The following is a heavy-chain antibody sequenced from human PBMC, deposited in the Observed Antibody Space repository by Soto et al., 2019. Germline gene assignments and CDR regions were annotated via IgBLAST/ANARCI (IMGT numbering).Heavy chain of an antibody. V-gene: IGHV3-30*03. Sequence: QVQLVESGGGVVQPGTSLRLSCAASGFSFSSHAMHWVRQAPGKGLEWVAVISYHGVNKYYADSVRGRFTISRDNSKNTVYIQLDRLGTDDTGVYHCARGGWLQNPGSDYWGQGILVTVSS. J-gene: IGHJ4*02. D-gene: IGHD3-10*01. CDR3: ARGGWLQNPGSDY. CDR2: ISYHGVNK. CDR1: GFSFSSHA.